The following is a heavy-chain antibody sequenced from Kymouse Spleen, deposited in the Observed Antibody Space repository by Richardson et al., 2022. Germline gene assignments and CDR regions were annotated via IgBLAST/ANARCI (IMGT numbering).Heavy chain of an antibody. J-gene: IGHJ6*02. CDR3: ARWGNWNYEDYYYYGMDV. D-gene: IGHD1-7*01. V-gene: IGHV4-34*01. CDR1: GGSFSGYY. CDR2: INHSGST. Sequence: QVQLQQWGAGLLKPSETLSLTCAVYGGSFSGYYWSWIRQPPGKGLEWIGEINHSGSTNYNPSLKSRVTISVDTSKNQFSLKLSSVTAADTAVYYCARWGNWNYEDYYYYGMDVWGQGTTVTVSS.